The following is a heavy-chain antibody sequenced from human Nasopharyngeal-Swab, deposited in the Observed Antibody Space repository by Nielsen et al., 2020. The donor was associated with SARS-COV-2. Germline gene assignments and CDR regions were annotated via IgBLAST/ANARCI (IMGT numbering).Heavy chain of an antibody. V-gene: IGHV4-39*07. D-gene: IGHD5-18*01. Sequence: SETLSLTCTVSGGSISSSSYYWGWIRQPPGKGLEWIGEINHSGSTNYIPSLKSRVTISVDTSKNQFSLELSSVTAADTAVYYCARVGDTAMAPVSYWGQGTLVTISS. CDR3: ARVGDTAMAPVSY. J-gene: IGHJ4*02. CDR2: INHSGST. CDR1: GGSISSSSYY.